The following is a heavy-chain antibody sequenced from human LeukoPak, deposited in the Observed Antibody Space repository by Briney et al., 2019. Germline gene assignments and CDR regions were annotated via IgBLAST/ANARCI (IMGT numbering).Heavy chain of an antibody. CDR2: ISGSGGGT. D-gene: IGHD2-21*01. V-gene: IGHV3-23*01. Sequence: GGSLRLSCAASGFTFSSLAMSWVRQAPGKGLEWVSTISGSGGGTYYADSVKGRFTISRDNSKNTLYPQMDSLRAEDTAVYYCAKRLAHTGFDYWGQGTLVTVSS. CDR3: AKRLAHTGFDY. CDR1: GFTFSSLA. J-gene: IGHJ4*02.